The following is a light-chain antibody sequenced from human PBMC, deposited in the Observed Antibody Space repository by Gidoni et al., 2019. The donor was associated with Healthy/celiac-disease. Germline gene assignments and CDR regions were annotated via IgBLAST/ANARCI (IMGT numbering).Light chain of an antibody. CDR1: QDINNY. V-gene: IGKV1-9*01. J-gene: IGKJ4*01. Sequence: DIQSTQSPSFLSASVGDRVTITCRASQDINNYLVWYQQKPGKAPNLLIYAASTLESGVPSRFSGSGSGTKYTLTISSLQPEDFATYYCQQLKNYPLTFGGGTKVEF. CDR2: AAS. CDR3: QQLKNYPLT.